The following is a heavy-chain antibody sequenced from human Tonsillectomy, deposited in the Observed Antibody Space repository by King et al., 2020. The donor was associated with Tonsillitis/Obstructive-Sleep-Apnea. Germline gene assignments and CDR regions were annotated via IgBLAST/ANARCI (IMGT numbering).Heavy chain of an antibody. D-gene: IGHD3-3*01. Sequence: LTLKESGPALVKPPQTLTLTCTFSGFSLSTSGMCVSWIRQPPGKALEWLARIDWDDEKYYSTSLKTRLTISKDTSKNQVVLTMTNMDPVDTATYYCARMWAGSGYSPYCDYWGLGTLVTVSS. J-gene: IGHJ4*02. CDR3: ARMWAGSGYSPYCDY. CDR1: GFSLSTSGMC. V-gene: IGHV2-70*15. CDR2: IDWDDEK.